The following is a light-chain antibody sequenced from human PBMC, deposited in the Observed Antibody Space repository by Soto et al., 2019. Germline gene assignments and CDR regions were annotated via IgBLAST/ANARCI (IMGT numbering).Light chain of an antibody. Sequence: EIVLTQSPGTLSLSPGERATLSCRASQSVSNNYLAWYQQKPGQAPRLLIYDASTRATGIPARFSGSGSGTDFTLTISSLEPEDFAVYYCQQRSNWPITFGQGTRLDIK. CDR1: QSVSNNY. CDR2: DAS. J-gene: IGKJ5*01. V-gene: IGKV3D-20*02. CDR3: QQRSNWPIT.